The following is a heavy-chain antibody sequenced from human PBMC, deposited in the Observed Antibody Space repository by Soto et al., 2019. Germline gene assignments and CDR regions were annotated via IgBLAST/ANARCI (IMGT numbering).Heavy chain of an antibody. CDR2: IKQDGSEK. V-gene: IGHV3-7*01. J-gene: IGHJ4*02. Sequence: PGGSLRLSCAASGFTFSRYWMSWVRQAPGKGLEWVANIKQDGSEKYYVDSVKGRFTISRDNAKNSLFLQMNSLRVEDTAVYYCAAWETTAARTFDFWGRGTLVTVSS. CDR1: GFTFSRYW. CDR3: AAWETTAARTFDF. D-gene: IGHD6-13*01.